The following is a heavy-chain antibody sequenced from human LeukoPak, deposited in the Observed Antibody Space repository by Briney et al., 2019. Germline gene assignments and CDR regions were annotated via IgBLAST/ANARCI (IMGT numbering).Heavy chain of an antibody. D-gene: IGHD6-6*01. CDR2: IYHSGST. Sequence: PSETLSLTCAVSGGSINSNNWWSWVRQPPGKGLEWIGEIYHSGSTNYNPSLKSRVTISVDKSKNQFSLKLSSVTAADTAVYYCARVTYSSSSISLDAFDIWGQGTMVTVSS. J-gene: IGHJ3*02. CDR1: GGSINSNNW. V-gene: IGHV4-4*02. CDR3: ARVTYSSSSISLDAFDI.